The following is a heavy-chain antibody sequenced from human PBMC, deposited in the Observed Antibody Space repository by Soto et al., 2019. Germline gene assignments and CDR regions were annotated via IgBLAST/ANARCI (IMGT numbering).Heavy chain of an antibody. CDR2: INAGNGDT. V-gene: IGHV1-3*05. D-gene: IGHD2-15*01. CDR3: ARAYCSVGSCPPGNY. CDR1: GYTFSNYA. Sequence: QVHLVQSGAEEKKPGASVKVSCKASGYTFSNYAMHWVRQAPGQRLEWMGWINAGNGDTKYSQKFQGRVTITRDTSXXKCYMELSSLRSEDTALYYCARAYCSVGSCPPGNYWGQGTLVIVSS. J-gene: IGHJ4*02.